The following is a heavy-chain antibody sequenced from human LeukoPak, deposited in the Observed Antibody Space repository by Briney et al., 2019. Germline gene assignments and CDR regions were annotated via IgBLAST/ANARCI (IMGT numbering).Heavy chain of an antibody. V-gene: IGHV3-7*01. J-gene: IGHJ6*02. CDR2: IKEDGSVK. Sequence: AGGSLRLSCEASGFTFSNYWTTWVRQAPGKGLEWVANIKEDGSVKQCVDSVKGRFTISRDNAKSSLYLQMNSLRVEDTAVYYCATPRGDYYYGMDVWGLGTTVSVSS. CDR3: ATPRGDYYYGMDV. D-gene: IGHD4-23*01. CDR1: GFTFSNYW.